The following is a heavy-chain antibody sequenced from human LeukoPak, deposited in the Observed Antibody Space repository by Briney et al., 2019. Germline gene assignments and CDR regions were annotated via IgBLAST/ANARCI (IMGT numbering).Heavy chain of an antibody. D-gene: IGHD6-19*01. CDR1: GYSFASYW. V-gene: IGHV5-51*01. CDR3: ARHSGYSSGWYVGRWQNDAFDI. J-gene: IGHJ3*02. Sequence: GESLKISCEGSGYSFASYWIGWVRQMPGKGLEWMGIIYPGDSDTRYSPSFQGQVTISADKSISTAYLQWSSLKASDTAMYYCARHSGYSSGWYVGRWQNDAFDIWGQGTMVTVSS. CDR2: IYPGDSDT.